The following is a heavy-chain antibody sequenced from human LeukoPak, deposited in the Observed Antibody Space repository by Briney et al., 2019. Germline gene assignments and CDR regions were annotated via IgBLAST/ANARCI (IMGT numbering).Heavy chain of an antibody. CDR2: ISGSGGST. CDR1: GFTFSSYA. Sequence: QSGGSLRLSCAASGFTFSSYAMSWVRQAPGKGLEWVSAISGSGGSTYYADSVKGRFTISRDNSKNTLYLQMNSLRAEDTAVYYCAGGGYQLLFGAAFDIWGQGTMVTVSS. J-gene: IGHJ3*02. V-gene: IGHV3-23*01. CDR3: AGGGYQLLFGAAFDI. D-gene: IGHD2-2*01.